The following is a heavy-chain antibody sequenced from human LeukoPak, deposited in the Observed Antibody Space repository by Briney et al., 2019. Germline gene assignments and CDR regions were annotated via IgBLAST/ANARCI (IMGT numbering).Heavy chain of an antibody. V-gene: IGHV7-4-1*02. D-gene: IGHD5-12*01. Sequence: ASVKVSCKASGYTFTSYAMNWVRQAPGQGLEWMGWINTNTGNPTYAQGFTGRFVFSLDTSVSTAYLQISSLKAEDTAVYYCARDPITKRDIVATIRDDAFDIWGQGTMVTVSS. J-gene: IGHJ3*02. CDR3: ARDPITKRDIVATIRDDAFDI. CDR2: INTNTGNP. CDR1: GYTFTSYA.